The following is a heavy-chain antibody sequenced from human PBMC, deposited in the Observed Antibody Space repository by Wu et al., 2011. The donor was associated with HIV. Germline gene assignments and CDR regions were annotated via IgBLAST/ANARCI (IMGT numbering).Heavy chain of an antibody. CDR2: ISAYNGDT. Sequence: QVQLVQSGAEVKKPGASVRVSCKASGYTFTSYGISWVRQAPGQGLEWMGWISAYNGDTNYAQKLQGRVTMTTDTSTSTAYMELRSLRSDDTAVYYCARVEYYDSSWEIDYWAREPVVTVSS. J-gene: IGHJ4*02. V-gene: IGHV1-18*01. CDR3: ARVEYYDSSWEIDY. CDR1: GYTFTSYG. D-gene: IGHD3-22*01.